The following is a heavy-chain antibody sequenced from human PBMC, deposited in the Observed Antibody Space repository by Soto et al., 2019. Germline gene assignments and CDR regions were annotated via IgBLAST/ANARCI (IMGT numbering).Heavy chain of an antibody. Sequence: EVQVVESGGGLVKPGGSLRLSCTFTFSMYSMNWVRQAPGKGLEWVASISSGSAYIKYAESVKGRFTISRDNAKNSLHLQMKSLRADDTAIYHCARDQGGSYDSWFDPWGQGTLVTVSS. D-gene: IGHD2-15*01. J-gene: IGHJ5*02. CDR3: ARDQGGSYDSWFDP. CDR1: FTFSMYS. CDR2: ISSGSAYI. V-gene: IGHV3-21*06.